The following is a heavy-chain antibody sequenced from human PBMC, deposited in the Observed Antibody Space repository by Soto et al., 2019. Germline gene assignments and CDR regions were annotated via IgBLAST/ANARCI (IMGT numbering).Heavy chain of an antibody. CDR3: ASYYCGSTRCPGVDV. CDR2: IYYTGSST. J-gene: IGHJ6*02. Sequence: QVQLQESGPGLVKPSQTLSLICTVSGGPMSSGDYYWTWIRQPPGKGLEWIGYIYYTGSSTYYNPSLKSRCTITQDSSIXQFSLKLSSVTAAATAVYYCASYYCGSTRCPGVDVWGQGTTVTVSS. CDR1: GGPMSSGDYY. D-gene: IGHD2-2*01. V-gene: IGHV4-30-4*01.